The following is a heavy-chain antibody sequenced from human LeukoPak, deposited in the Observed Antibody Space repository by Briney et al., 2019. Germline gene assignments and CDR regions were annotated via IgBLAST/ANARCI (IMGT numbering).Heavy chain of an antibody. Sequence: SGGSLRLSCAASGFTFSSYWMHWVRQAPGKGLVWVSRINSDGSSTSYADSVKGRFTISRDNSKNTLYLQMNSLRAEDTAVYYCAKTAWYGDYVDYWGQGTLVTVSS. D-gene: IGHD4-17*01. CDR3: AKTAWYGDYVDY. CDR2: INSDGSST. CDR1: GFTFSSYW. J-gene: IGHJ4*02. V-gene: IGHV3-74*01.